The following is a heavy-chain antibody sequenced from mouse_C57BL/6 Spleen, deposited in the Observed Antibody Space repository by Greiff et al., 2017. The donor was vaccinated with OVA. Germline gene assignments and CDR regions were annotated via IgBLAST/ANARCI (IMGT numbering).Heavy chain of an antibody. CDR2: IWGGGST. Sequence: QVQLKESGPGLVAPSQSLSITCTVSGFSLTSYGVDWVRQPPGKGLEWLGVIWGGGSTNYNSALMSRLSISKDNSTSQVFFKMNILQTDDTAMYDSAKRLGGGSSYPYAMDYWGQGTSVTVSS. D-gene: IGHD1-1*01. CDR3: AKRLGGGSSYPYAMDY. V-gene: IGHV2-9*01. CDR1: GFSLTSYG. J-gene: IGHJ4*01.